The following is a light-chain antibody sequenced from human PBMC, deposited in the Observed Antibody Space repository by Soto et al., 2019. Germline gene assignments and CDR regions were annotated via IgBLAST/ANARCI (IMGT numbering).Light chain of an antibody. CDR3: TSYAGGNNV. V-gene: IGLV2-8*01. CDR1: SSDVGGYNY. CDR2: EVN. Sequence: QSALTQPPSASGSPGQSVTISCTGTSSDVGGYNYVSWYQQHPGKVPKLIVYEVNKRPSEVPDRFSGSKSGNTASLTVSGLQAEDEADYYCTSYAGGNNVFGTGTKRTVL. J-gene: IGLJ1*01.